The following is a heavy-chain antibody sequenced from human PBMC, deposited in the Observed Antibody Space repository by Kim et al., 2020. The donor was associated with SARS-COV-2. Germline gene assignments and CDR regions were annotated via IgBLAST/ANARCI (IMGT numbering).Heavy chain of an antibody. V-gene: IGHV3-21*01. Sequence: YADSVKGRFTINRDNAKNSLYLQMNSLRAEDTAVYYCARDLQTGTTFLYCGQGTLVTVSS. D-gene: IGHD1-7*01. J-gene: IGHJ4*02. CDR3: ARDLQTGTTFLY.